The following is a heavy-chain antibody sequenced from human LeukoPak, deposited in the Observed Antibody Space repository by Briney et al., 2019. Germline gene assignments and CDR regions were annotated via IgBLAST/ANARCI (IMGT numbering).Heavy chain of an antibody. V-gene: IGHV3-48*01. J-gene: IGHJ4*02. Sequence: GESLKISCAASGFSFSTYSMNWVRQAPGKGLQWVSYISSGSSAIYYTDSVKGRFTITRDDAKNSVYLQMNSLRTEDTAVYYCGTGDPRFDYWGQGILVTVSS. CDR2: ISSGSSAI. CDR1: GFSFSTYS. D-gene: IGHD7-27*01. CDR3: GTGDPRFDY.